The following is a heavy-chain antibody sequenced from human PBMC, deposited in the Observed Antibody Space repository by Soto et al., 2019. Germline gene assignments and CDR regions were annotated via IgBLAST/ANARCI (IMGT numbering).Heavy chain of an antibody. J-gene: IGHJ6*02. V-gene: IGHV3-11*01. CDR2: MSSSGDSI. CDR1: GITFSDCY. D-gene: IGHD3-10*01. CDR3: ARVRFGQWGYAMDV. Sequence: QVQLVESGGGLVKPGGSLRLSCAASGITFSDCYMNWICQAPGKGLEWVSYMSSSGDSINYAGSVRGRFTVSRDNAKNSLYLQMNSLRAEDTAMYYCARVRFGQWGYAMDVWGQGTTVTVSS.